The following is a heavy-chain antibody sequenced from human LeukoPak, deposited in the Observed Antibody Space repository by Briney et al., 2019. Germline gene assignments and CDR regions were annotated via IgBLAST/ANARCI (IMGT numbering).Heavy chain of an antibody. J-gene: IGHJ6*02. CDR1: GYTFTSYY. CDR2: INPSAGTT. D-gene: IGHD6-19*01. Sequence: ASAKVSCKASGYTFTSYYMHWVRQAPGQGLEWMGLINPSAGTTTYAQKFQGRVTVTRDTSTSTVYMDLSSLKSEDTAVYYCARGKSSVWPVGLCMDVWGQGTTVTVSS. CDR3: ARGKSSVWPVGLCMDV. V-gene: IGHV1-46*01.